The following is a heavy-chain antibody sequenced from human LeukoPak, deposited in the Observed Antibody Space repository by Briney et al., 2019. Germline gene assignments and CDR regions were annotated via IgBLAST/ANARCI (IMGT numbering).Heavy chain of an antibody. Sequence: GGSPRLSCVASGFTFSGYWMSWVRQAPGKGLEWVANINQDESNKQYVDSIKGRFTISRDNAKNSLFLQMNSLRAEDTAVYYCVRQMIRFWFDPWGQGTQVTVSS. J-gene: IGHJ5*02. CDR3: VRQMIRFWFDP. D-gene: IGHD3-16*01. CDR2: INQDESNK. V-gene: IGHV3-7*01. CDR1: GFTFSGYW.